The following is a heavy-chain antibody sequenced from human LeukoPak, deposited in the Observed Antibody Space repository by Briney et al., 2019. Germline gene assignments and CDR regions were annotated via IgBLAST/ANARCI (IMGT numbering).Heavy chain of an antibody. CDR3: ARALTTVTTYGMDV. CDR1: TYTFTNYG. CDR2: IIPIFGTA. V-gene: IGHV1-69*06. Sequence: ASVKVSCKASTYTFTNYGLSWVRQAPGQGLEWMGGIIPIFGTANYAQKFQGRVTITADKSTSTAYMELSSLRSEDTAVYYCARALTTVTTYGMDVWGQGTTVTVSS. D-gene: IGHD4-17*01. J-gene: IGHJ6*02.